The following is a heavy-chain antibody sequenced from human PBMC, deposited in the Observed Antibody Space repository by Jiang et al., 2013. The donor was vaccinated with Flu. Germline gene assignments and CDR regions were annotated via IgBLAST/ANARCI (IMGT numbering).Heavy chain of an antibody. CDR2: IIPIFGTA. D-gene: IGHD6-6*01. Sequence: GAEVKKPGSSVKVSCKASGGTFSSYAISWVRQAPGQGLEWMGGIIPIFGTANYAQKFQGRVTITADESTSTAYMELSSLRSEDTAVYYCARDLRGYSSSSRLMVVFDYWGQGTLVTVSS. CDR1: GGTFSSYA. CDR3: ARDLRGYSSSSRLMVVFDY. V-gene: IGHV1-69*01. J-gene: IGHJ4*02.